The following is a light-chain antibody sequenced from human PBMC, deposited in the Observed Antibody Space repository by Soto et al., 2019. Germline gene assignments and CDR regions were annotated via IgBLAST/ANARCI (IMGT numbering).Light chain of an antibody. Sequence: DIQMTQSPSSLSASVGDRVTITCQASQDISNYLNWYQQKPGKAPKLLIYDASNLETGVPSRFSGSGSGTDFTFTISSLQPEDIATYYCQQYDNLPMYXXGQGTKLEIK. V-gene: IGKV1-33*01. CDR1: QDISNY. J-gene: IGKJ2*01. CDR2: DAS. CDR3: QQYDNLPMYX.